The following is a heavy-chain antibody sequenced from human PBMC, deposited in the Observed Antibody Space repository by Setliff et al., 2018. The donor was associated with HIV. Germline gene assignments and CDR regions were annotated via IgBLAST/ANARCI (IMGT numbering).Heavy chain of an antibody. V-gene: IGHV1-18*01. CDR1: GYTFTSYG. Sequence: ASVKVSCKASGYTFTSYGISWVRQAPGQGLEWMGWISAYNGNTNYAQKLQGRVTMTTDTSTSTAYMELRSLRSDDTAVYYCARGPPIVVVPAALLTFNYWGQGTLVTVSS. D-gene: IGHD2-2*01. J-gene: IGHJ4*02. CDR2: ISAYNGNT. CDR3: ARGPPIVVVPAALLTFNY.